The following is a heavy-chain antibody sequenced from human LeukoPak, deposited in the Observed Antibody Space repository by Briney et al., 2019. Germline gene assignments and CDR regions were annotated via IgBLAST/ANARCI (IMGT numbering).Heavy chain of an antibody. D-gene: IGHD3-10*01. CDR3: AREDSGSYYNFYYFYMDV. CDR2: INTNTGNP. Sequence: ASVKVSCKASGYTFTSYAMNWVRQAPGQGLEWMGWINTNTGNPTYAQGFTGRFVFSLDTSVSTAYLQISSLKAEDTAVYYCAREDSGSYYNFYYFYMDVWGKGTTVTISS. V-gene: IGHV7-4-1*02. CDR1: GYTFTSYA. J-gene: IGHJ6*03.